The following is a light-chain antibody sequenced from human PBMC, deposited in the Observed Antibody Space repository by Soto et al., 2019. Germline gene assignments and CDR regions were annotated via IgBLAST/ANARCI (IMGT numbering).Light chain of an antibody. CDR2: GAS. J-gene: IGKJ2*01. Sequence: EIVLTQSPGTLSLSPGERATLSCRASQSVSSSYLAWYQQKPGQAPRLLIYGASSRATRIPDRFSGSGSGTDFTLTISRLEPEDFAVYYCQQYGSSPHTFGQGNKLEIK. V-gene: IGKV3-20*01. CDR1: QSVSSSY. CDR3: QQYGSSPHT.